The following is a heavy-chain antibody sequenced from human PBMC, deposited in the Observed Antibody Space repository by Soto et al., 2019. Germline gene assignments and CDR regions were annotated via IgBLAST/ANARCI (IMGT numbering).Heavy chain of an antibody. CDR1: GDSVSSNSAA. D-gene: IGHD6-13*01. V-gene: IGHV6-1*01. CDR2: TYYRSKWYN. CDR3: ARAVVIAAAGDWNIDF. J-gene: IGHJ4*02. Sequence: SQTLSLTCAISGDSVSSNSAAWNWIRQSPSRGLELLGRTYYRSKWYNDYAVSVKSRITINPDTSKNQFSLQLNSVTPEDTAVYYCARAVVIAAAGDWNIDFWGQGTLVTVSS.